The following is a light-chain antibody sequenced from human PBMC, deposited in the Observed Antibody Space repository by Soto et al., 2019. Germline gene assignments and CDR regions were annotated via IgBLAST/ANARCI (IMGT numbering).Light chain of an antibody. V-gene: IGKV1-5*03. Sequence: DIQMTQSPSTLSASVGDRVTITCRASQTIDSWLAWYQQRPGKPPNLLIYKASTLASGVPSRFSGSGSGTEFTLTIGGLQPDDFATYYCQQFNSYPITFGQGTRLEIK. CDR3: QQFNSYPIT. CDR1: QTIDSW. J-gene: IGKJ5*01. CDR2: KAS.